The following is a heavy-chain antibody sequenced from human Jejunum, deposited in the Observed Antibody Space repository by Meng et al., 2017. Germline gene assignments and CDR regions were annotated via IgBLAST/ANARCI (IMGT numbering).Heavy chain of an antibody. Sequence: QMRRSGSGPGLVRRSEPQSLTCTFSGGSVSSNNDGSGWIRQPPGKGLEWIGYGSTNHNPSLQSRVTISVDTSKNQFFLTLNSVTAADTAIYYCARDNWGSLDYWGQGILVTVSS. CDR1: GGSVSSNNDG. CDR3: ARDNWGSLDY. J-gene: IGHJ4*02. CDR2: GST. D-gene: IGHD7-27*01. V-gene: IGHV4-61*01.